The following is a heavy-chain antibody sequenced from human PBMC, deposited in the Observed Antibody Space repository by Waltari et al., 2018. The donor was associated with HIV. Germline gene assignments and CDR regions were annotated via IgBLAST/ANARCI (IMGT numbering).Heavy chain of an antibody. V-gene: IGHV3-30*18. Sequence: QVQLVESGGGVVQPGRSLRLHCAASGFTFSSYALHWVRQAPGKGLEWVAVISYYGDNKYYADSVKGRFTISRDNSKNTLYLQMNSLRAEDTAVYYCAKGASGWSPGYWGQGTLVTVSS. CDR2: ISYYGDNK. J-gene: IGHJ4*02. CDR3: AKGASGWSPGY. D-gene: IGHD6-19*01. CDR1: GFTFSSYA.